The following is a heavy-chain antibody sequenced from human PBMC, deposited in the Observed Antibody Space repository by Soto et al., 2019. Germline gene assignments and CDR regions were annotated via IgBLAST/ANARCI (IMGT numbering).Heavy chain of an antibody. CDR1: GSSISGSC. V-gene: IGHV4-59*08. Sequence: ENLYLSSTHSGSSISGSCWSWIRQPPGKGLEWIGHVYYSGSAYYSPSLKSRVIISVDTSNNQVSLKLTSVTAADTAVYYCARPLYSGNYYTAFDIWGQGTMLT. J-gene: IGHJ3*02. D-gene: IGHD1-26*01. CDR3: ARPLYSGNYYTAFDI. CDR2: VYYSGSA.